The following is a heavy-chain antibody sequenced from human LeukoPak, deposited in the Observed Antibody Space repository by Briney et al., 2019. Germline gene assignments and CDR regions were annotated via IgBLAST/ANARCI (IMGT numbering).Heavy chain of an antibody. D-gene: IGHD6-13*01. V-gene: IGHV1-69*04. Sequence: VASVKVSCKASGGTFSSYTISWVRQAPGQGLEWMGRIIPILGIANYAQKFQGRVTITADKSTSTAYMELSSLRSEDTAVYYCAREGQQLGNQFDPWGQGTLVTVSS. J-gene: IGHJ5*02. CDR1: GGTFSSYT. CDR2: IIPILGIA. CDR3: AREGQQLGNQFDP.